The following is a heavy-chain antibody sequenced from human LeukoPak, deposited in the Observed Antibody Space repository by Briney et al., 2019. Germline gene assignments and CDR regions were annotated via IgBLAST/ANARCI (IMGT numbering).Heavy chain of an antibody. J-gene: IGHJ1*01. CDR2: ISSSGSTI. D-gene: IGHD6-19*01. V-gene: IGHV3-48*01. CDR3: ARDVSNGWFEYFQH. Sequence: GGSLRLSCAASGFTFSSYSMNWVRQAPGKGLEWVSYISSSGSTIYYADSVKGRFTISRDNSKNTLYLQMNSLRAEDTAVYYCARDVSNGWFEYFQHWGQGTLVTVSS. CDR1: GFTFSSYS.